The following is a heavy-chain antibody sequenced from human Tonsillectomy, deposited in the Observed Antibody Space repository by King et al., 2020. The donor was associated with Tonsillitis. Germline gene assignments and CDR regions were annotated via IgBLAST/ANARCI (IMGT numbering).Heavy chain of an antibody. CDR2: IYWDDDK. Sequence: ITLKESGPTLVKPTQTLTLTCALSGFSLTTGGESVGWIRQPPGKALEWLALIYWDDDKHYSPSLKSRLTIAKDPSKNQVVLTMTNMDPVDTATYYCAHRRGTAMPSYYFDFWGQGTLVTVSS. D-gene: IGHD5-18*01. CDR3: AHRRGTAMPSYYFDF. V-gene: IGHV2-5*02. J-gene: IGHJ4*02. CDR1: GFSLTTGGES.